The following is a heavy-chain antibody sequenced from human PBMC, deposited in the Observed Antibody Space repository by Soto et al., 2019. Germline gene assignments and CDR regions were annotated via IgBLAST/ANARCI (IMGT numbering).Heavy chain of an antibody. CDR3: ARDKQFLDYYYYDMDV. CDR2: IYHSGST. Sequence: QVQLQESGPGLVKPSGTLSLTCAVSGGSISSSNWWSWVRQPPGKGLEWIGEIYHSGSTNYNPSLKGRVTISLDKSNDQFSLKLSSVTAADTAVYYCARDKQFLDYYYYDMDVWGQGTTVTVSS. CDR1: GGSISSSNW. D-gene: IGHD6-19*01. V-gene: IGHV4-4*02. J-gene: IGHJ6*02.